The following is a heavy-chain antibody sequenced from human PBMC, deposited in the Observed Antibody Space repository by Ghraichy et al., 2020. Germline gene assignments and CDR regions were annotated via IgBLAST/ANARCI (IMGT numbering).Heavy chain of an antibody. CDR2: IYYSGST. CDR1: SGSISSYY. CDR3: ARRGSSWDYFDY. Sequence: SETLSLTCTVSSGSISSYYWSWIRQPPGKGLEWIGYIYYSGSTNYDPSLKSRVTISVDTSKNQFSLNLSSVTAADTAIYYCARRGSSWDYFDYWGQGTLVTVSS. V-gene: IGHV4-59*08. J-gene: IGHJ4*02. D-gene: IGHD6-13*01.